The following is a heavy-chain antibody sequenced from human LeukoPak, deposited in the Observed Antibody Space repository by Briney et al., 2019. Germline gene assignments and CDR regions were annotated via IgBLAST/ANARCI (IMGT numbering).Heavy chain of an antibody. J-gene: IGHJ6*02. D-gene: IGHD3-10*01. CDR3: ARDRDRLWFGESYGMDV. V-gene: IGHV1-69*13. CDR2: IIPIFGTA. CDR1: GGTFSSYA. Sequence: SVKVSCKASGGTFSSYAISWVRQAPGQGLEWMGGIIPIFGTANYAQKFQGRVTITADESTSTAYMELSSLRSDDTAVYYCARDRDRLWFGESYGMDVWGQGTTVTVSS.